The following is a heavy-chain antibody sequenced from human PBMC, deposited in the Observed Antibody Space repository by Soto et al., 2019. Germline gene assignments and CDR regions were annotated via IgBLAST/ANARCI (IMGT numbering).Heavy chain of an antibody. J-gene: IGHJ5*02. CDR1: GGSFSGYY. Sequence: PSETLSLTCAVYGGSFSGYYLSWIRQPPGKGLEWIGEINHSGSTNYNPSLKSRVTISVDTSKNQFSLKLSSVTAADTAVYYCARGSAYYDILTGPRGRWFDPWGQGTLVTVYS. V-gene: IGHV4-34*01. D-gene: IGHD3-9*01. CDR3: ARGSAYYDILTGPRGRWFDP. CDR2: INHSGST.